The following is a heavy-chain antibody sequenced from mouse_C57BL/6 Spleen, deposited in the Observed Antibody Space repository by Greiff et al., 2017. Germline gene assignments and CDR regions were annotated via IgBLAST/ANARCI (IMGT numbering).Heavy chain of an antibody. Sequence: EVQVVESGGGLVQPGGFTFTAYYMSWVRQPPGKALEWMGCTRNKANGYTTEYSASVKGRFTISRDNVQNILYLPVNALRAEDSATHSCARGVVAPGWYVDVWGTGTTVTVSS. CDR1: FTFTAYY. V-gene: IGHV7-3*01. CDR3: ARGVVAPGWYVDV. D-gene: IGHD1-1*01. CDR2: TRNKANGYTT. J-gene: IGHJ1*03.